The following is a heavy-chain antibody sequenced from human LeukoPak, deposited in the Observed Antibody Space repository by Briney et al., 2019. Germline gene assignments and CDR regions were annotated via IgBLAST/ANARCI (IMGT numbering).Heavy chain of an antibody. J-gene: IGHJ1*01. Sequence: GGSLRLSCPASGFTFNNYAMTWVRQAPGKGLEWVSAISGSGGTTLYADSVKGRFTISRDNSKSTLYLQMNSLRAEDTAVYYCAKDQGIQLWLKYFQHWGQGTLVTVSS. D-gene: IGHD5-18*01. V-gene: IGHV3-23*01. CDR1: GFTFNNYA. CDR2: ISGSGGTT. CDR3: AKDQGIQLWLKYFQH.